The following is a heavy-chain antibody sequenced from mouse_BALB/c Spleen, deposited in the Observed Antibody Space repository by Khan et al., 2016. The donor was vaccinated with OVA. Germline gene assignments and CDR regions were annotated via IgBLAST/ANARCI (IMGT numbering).Heavy chain of an antibody. J-gene: IGHJ4*01. V-gene: IGHV5-15*02. Sequence: EVELVESGGGLVQPGGSRKLSCAASGFTFSDYGLAWVRQAPGKGLEWVAFISSLAYSIYYADTVTGRSTISRENAKTTPYLEMSSLTSEDTDMYYCARSGAMDYWGQGTSVTVSS. CDR1: GFTFSDYG. CDR2: ISSLAYSI. CDR3: ARSGAMDY.